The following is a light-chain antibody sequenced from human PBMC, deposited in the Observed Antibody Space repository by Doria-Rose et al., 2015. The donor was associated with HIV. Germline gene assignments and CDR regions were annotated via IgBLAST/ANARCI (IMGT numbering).Light chain of an antibody. CDR1: QSFSSTY. Sequence: TQSPGNQSLSPGERATISCRASQSFSSTYLAWYPQKPGQAPSLLIYDGSTSATGIPDRFSASGSGTDFTLTINRLEPEDFALYYCHQYGTSWTFGQGTKVEI. CDR2: DGS. V-gene: IGKV3-20*01. CDR3: HQYGTSWT. J-gene: IGKJ1*01.